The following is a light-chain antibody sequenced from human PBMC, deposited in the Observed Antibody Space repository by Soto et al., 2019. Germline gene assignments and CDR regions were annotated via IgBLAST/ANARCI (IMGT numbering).Light chain of an antibody. CDR1: SNDVGGYNY. V-gene: IGLV2-8*01. CDR3: SSYAGSNIHYV. CDR2: EVT. J-gene: IGLJ1*01. Sequence: QSALTQPPSASGSPGQSVTISCTGTSNDVGGYNYVSWYQHHPGKVPKLMIYEVTKRPSGVPDRFSGSKSGNTASLTVSGLQAEDEADYYCSSYAGSNIHYVFGGGTKVTAL.